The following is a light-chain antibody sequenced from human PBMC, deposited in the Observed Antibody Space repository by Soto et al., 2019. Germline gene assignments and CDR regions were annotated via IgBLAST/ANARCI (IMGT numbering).Light chain of an antibody. Sequence: DIQMTQSPSSLSASVGDRVTITCRASQDISTFLTWYQQKPGKAPNLLIYTASSLQSGVPSRFSGSGSGTDFTLTISSLQPEDFATYFCQQSYAFPTFGQGTKVEVK. J-gene: IGKJ1*01. CDR3: QQSYAFPT. CDR1: QDISTF. V-gene: IGKV1-39*01. CDR2: TAS.